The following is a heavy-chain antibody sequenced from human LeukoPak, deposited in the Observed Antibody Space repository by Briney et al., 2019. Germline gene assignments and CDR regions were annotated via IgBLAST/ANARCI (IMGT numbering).Heavy chain of an antibody. J-gene: IGHJ6*03. V-gene: IGHV1-2*02. CDR2: INPNSGGT. Sequence: ASVKVSCKASGYTFTGYYMHWVRQAPGQGLEWMGWINPNSGGTNYAQKFQGRVTMTRDTSISTAYMELSRLRSDDTAVYYCARDRPKYSSSWYLYYYYYMDVWGKGTTVTVSS. D-gene: IGHD6-13*01. CDR3: ARDRPKYSSSWYLYYYYYMDV. CDR1: GYTFTGYY.